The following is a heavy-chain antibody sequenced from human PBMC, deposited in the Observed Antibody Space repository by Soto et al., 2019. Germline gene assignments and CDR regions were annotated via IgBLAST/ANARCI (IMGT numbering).Heavy chain of an antibody. J-gene: IGHJ3*02. V-gene: IGHV3-21*01. Sequence: PGGSLRLSCAASGFTFSSYSMNWVRQAPGKGLEWVSSISSSSSYIYYADSVKGRFTISRDNAKNSLYLQMNSLRAEDTAVYYWARFTRRAGGDAFDIWGQGTMVTVSS. CDR2: ISSSSSYI. D-gene: IGHD3-16*01. CDR1: GFTFSSYS. CDR3: ARFTRRAGGDAFDI.